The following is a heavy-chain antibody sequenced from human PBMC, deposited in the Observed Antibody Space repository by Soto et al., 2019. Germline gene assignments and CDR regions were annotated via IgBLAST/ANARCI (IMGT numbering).Heavy chain of an antibody. V-gene: IGHV3-48*01. D-gene: IGHD3-3*01. Sequence: GGSLRLSCAAAGYTFSDYSMNWVRQTPEKGLEWISYISSNGASKFYAKYEQSRFSISRDNVKHSLFLQMNSLRVDDTAIYYCVRDWNPWGPGT. CDR3: VRDWNP. J-gene: IGHJ5*02. CDR1: GYTFSDYS. CDR2: ISSNGASK.